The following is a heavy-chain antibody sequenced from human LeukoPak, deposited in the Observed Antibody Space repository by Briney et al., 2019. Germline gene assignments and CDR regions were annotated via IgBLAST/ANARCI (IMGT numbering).Heavy chain of an antibody. D-gene: IGHD1-1*01. V-gene: IGHV3-9*01. Sequence: GGSLRLSCAASGFTFDDYAMHWVRQSPGKGLEWVSGISWNSGSIGYADSVRGRFTVSRDNAKNSVYLQMNSLRAEDTALYFCAKAKSGYNSPFDYWGQGALITVSS. CDR2: ISWNSGSI. J-gene: IGHJ4*02. CDR3: AKAKSGYNSPFDY. CDR1: GFTFDDYA.